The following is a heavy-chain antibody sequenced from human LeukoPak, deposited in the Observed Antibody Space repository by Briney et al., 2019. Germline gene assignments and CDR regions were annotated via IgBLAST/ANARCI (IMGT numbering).Heavy chain of an antibody. CDR2: INHSGST. D-gene: IGHD6-13*01. Sequence: SETLSLTCTVSGGSISSGGYYWSWIRQPPGKGLERIGEINHSGSTNYNPSLKSRVTISVDTSKNQFPLKLSSVTAADTAVYYCAGSPGIMVDYWGQGTLVTVSS. J-gene: IGHJ4*02. CDR1: GGSISSGGYY. CDR3: AGSPGIMVDY. V-gene: IGHV4-39*06.